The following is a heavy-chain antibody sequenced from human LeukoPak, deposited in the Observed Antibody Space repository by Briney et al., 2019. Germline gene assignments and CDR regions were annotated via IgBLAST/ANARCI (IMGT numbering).Heavy chain of an antibody. Sequence: GGSLRLSCAASGFTFSSYWMHWVRQAPGKGLVWVSRINSDGSSISYADSVKGRFTISRDNAKNTLYLQLNSLRAEDTAVYYCASSLAAIGTFDIWGQGTMATVSS. D-gene: IGHD6-13*01. V-gene: IGHV3-74*01. CDR1: GFTFSSYW. CDR3: ASSLAAIGTFDI. CDR2: INSDGSSI. J-gene: IGHJ3*02.